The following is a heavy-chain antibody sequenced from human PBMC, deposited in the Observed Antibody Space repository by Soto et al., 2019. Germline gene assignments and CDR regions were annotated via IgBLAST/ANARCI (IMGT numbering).Heavy chain of an antibody. V-gene: IGHV4-38-2*01. D-gene: IGHD4-17*01. J-gene: IGHJ6*02. CDR2: IYHSGST. CDR1: GYSIDSGY. CDR3: AKYGEDYYDGMDV. Sequence: SETLSLTCAVSGYSIDSGYWGWIRQPPGKGLEWIGNIYHSGSTYYNPSLKSRVTISIDTSKNQFSLKVSSVTAADTAVYYCAKYGEDYYDGMDVWGQGTTVTVSS.